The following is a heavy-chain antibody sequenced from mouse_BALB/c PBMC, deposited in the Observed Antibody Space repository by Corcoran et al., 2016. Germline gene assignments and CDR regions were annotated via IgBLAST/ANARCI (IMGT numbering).Heavy chain of an antibody. Sequence: EVLLQQSGPELVKPGASVKIPCKASGYTFTDYNMDWVKQSHGKSLEWIGDINPNNGGTIYNQKFKGKATLTVDKSSSTAYMELRSLTSEDTAVYYCARITTVVRDVDVWGAGTTVTVSS. CDR1: GYTFTDYN. D-gene: IGHD1-1*01. CDR2: INPNNGGT. J-gene: IGHJ1*01. V-gene: IGHV1-18*01. CDR3: ARITTVVRDVDV.